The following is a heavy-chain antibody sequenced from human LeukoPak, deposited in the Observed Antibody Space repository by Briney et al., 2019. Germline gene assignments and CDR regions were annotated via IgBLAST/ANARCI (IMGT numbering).Heavy chain of an antibody. D-gene: IGHD3-10*01. CDR2: IFPSDSDA. Sequence: GESLKISCKGIGYSFTNYWIAWVRQMPGKGLEWMGIIFPSDSDARYSPSFQGQVAMSADNSIGTAYLQWSSLKASDTAIYYCARRRTRGNFDYWGQGTLVTVSS. CDR3: ARRRTRGNFDY. V-gene: IGHV5-51*01. J-gene: IGHJ4*02. CDR1: GYSFTNYW.